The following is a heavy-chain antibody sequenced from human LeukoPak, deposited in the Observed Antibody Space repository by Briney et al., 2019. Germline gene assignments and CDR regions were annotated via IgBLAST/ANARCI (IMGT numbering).Heavy chain of an antibody. CDR2: IRYDGNNK. Sequence: GGSLRLSCAASGFTFSSYGMHWVRQAPGKGLEWVAFIRYDGNNKYYADSVKGRFTIPRDNSKNTLYLQMNSLRAEDTAVYYCAKETYYYGSGSWGNWFDPWGQGTLVTVSS. J-gene: IGHJ5*02. CDR3: AKETYYYGSGSWGNWFDP. D-gene: IGHD3-10*01. CDR1: GFTFSSYG. V-gene: IGHV3-30*02.